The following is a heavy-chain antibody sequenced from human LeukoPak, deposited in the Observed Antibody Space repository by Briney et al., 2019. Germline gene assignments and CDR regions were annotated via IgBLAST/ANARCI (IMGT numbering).Heavy chain of an antibody. V-gene: IGHV3-7*01. CDR3: ARDVVGSLDY. D-gene: IGHD2-15*01. J-gene: IGHJ4*02. CDR2: MKQDGSAR. Sequence: PGGSLRLSCAGSGFSFSNYWMAWVRQAPGKGPEWVANMKQDGSARHYADSVKGRFTTSRDNAQNSVYLQMNSLRAEDTAVYYCARDVVGSLDYWGLGTLVTVSS. CDR1: GFSFSNYW.